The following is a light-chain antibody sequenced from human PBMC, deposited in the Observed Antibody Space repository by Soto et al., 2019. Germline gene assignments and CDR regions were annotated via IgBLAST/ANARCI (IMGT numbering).Light chain of an antibody. V-gene: IGLV1-40*01. CDR1: SSNIGAGYD. CDR2: GNS. CDR3: QSYDSSRVV. Sequence: QSVLTQPPSVSGAPGQRVTISCTGSSSNIGAGYDVHWYQQLPGTAPKLLIYGNSNRPSRVPDRFSGSKSGTSASLAITGLQAGDEADYYCQSYDSSRVVFGGGTKLTV. J-gene: IGLJ2*01.